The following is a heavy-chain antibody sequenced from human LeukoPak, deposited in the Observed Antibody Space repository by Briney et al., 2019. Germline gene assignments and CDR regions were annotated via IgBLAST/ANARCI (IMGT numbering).Heavy chain of an antibody. V-gene: IGHV3-11*01. CDR2: ISSSGSTI. D-gene: IGHD6-13*01. J-gene: IGHJ4*02. CDR1: GFTFSDYY. Sequence: GGSLRLSCAASGFTFSDYYMSWVRQAPGKGLEWVSYISSSGSTIYYADSVKGRFTISRDNAKNSLYLQMNSLRAEDTAVYYCARDRAIAAAGTTLFYYWGQGTLVTVSS. CDR3: ARDRAIAAAGTTLFYY.